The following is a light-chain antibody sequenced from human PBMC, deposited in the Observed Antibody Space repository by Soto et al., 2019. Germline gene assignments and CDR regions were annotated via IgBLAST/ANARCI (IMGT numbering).Light chain of an antibody. Sequence: EIVLTQSPATLSLSPGEITTLSCRASQSGSNYLAWYQQKPGQAPRLLISDASNRAAGIPARFSGSGSGADFTLTISSLEPEDFAVYYCQQRSNWPLTFGGGNKVEI. CDR3: QQRSNWPLT. CDR1: QSGSNY. J-gene: IGKJ4*01. V-gene: IGKV3-11*01. CDR2: DAS.